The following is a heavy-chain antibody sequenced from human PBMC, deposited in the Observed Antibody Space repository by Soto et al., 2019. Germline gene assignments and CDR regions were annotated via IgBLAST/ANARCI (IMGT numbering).Heavy chain of an antibody. CDR1: GGSFSGYY. J-gene: IGHJ4*02. Sequence: SETLSLTCAVYGGSFSGYYWTWIRQPPGKGLEWIAEINHSGSTTYNPSLKSRLTISVDTSNNQFSLKLSSVTAADTAVYYCARCVPMKTFCLYWGQGTLVTVSS. V-gene: IGHV4-34*01. D-gene: IGHD3-22*01. CDR3: ARCVPMKTFCLY. CDR2: INHSGST.